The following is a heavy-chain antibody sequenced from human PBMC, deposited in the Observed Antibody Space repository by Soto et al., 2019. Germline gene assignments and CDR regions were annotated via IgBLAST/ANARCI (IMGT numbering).Heavy chain of an antibody. CDR1: DASIGSYY. CDR2: IYYSGST. V-gene: IGHV4-59*01. Sequence: WETRSLTCTVSDASIGSYYWSWIRQPPGKGLEWIGYIYYSGSTNYNPSLKSRVTISVDTSKNQFSLKLSSVTAADTAVYYCAREATAAIDYWGQGTLVTVSS. CDR3: AREATAAIDY. D-gene: IGHD2-2*02. J-gene: IGHJ4*02.